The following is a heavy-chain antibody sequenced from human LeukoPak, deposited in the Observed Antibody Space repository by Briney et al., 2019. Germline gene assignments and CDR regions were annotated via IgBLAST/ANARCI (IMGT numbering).Heavy chain of an antibody. J-gene: IGHJ4*02. CDR1: GYSISSASY. CDR3: ARPISSQGYFGVVID. Sequence: SETLSLTCADSGYSISSASYWGWIRQPPGKGLEWIGNIYHSGSPYYNPSLKSRVTISVDTSKNQFSLKLSSVTAADTAVHYCARPISSQGYFGVVIDWGQGTLVTVSS. D-gene: IGHD3-3*01. CDR2: IYHSGSP. V-gene: IGHV4-38-2*01.